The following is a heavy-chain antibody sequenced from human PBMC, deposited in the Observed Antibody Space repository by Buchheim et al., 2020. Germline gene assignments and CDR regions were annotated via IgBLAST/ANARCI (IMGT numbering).Heavy chain of an antibody. J-gene: IGHJ6*02. CDR3: AKDLFVPIVVVPAAGYYYYGMDV. CDR1: GFTFSSYG. D-gene: IGHD2-2*01. Sequence: QVQLVESGGGVVQPGRSLRLSCAASGFTFSSYGMHWVRQAPGKGLEWVAVISYDGSNKYYADSVKGRFTISRDNSKNTLYLQMNSLRAEDTAVYYCAKDLFVPIVVVPAAGYYYYGMDVWGQGTT. CDR2: ISYDGSNK. V-gene: IGHV3-30*18.